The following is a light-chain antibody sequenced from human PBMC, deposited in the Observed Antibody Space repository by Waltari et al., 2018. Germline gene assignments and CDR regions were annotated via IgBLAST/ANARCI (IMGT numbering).Light chain of an antibody. CDR3: SSYARGNAVV. CDR2: QVT. J-gene: IGLJ2*01. Sequence: QSALTQPPSASGSPGPSVTISCTGTSSDVGGYECVPWAQHHPGKAPKLIVYQVTHRSSGVLDRSSGSKSGKPASLTGSGLQAEDEAEYYCSSYARGNAVVFGGGTRLTVL. V-gene: IGLV2-8*01. CDR1: SSDVGGYEC.